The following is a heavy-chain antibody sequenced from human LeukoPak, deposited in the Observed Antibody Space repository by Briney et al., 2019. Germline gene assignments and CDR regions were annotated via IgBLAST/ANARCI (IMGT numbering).Heavy chain of an antibody. V-gene: IGHV4-39*01. CDR2: IYYSGST. D-gene: IGHD3-3*01. Sequence: SETLSLTCTVSGGSISSSSYYWGGIRQPPGKGLEWIGSIYYSGSTYYNPSLKSRVTISVDTSKNQFSLKLSSVTAADTAVYYCASYDFWSGPTHPRFDYWGQGTLVTVSS. J-gene: IGHJ4*02. CDR1: GGSISSSSYY. CDR3: ASYDFWSGPTHPRFDY.